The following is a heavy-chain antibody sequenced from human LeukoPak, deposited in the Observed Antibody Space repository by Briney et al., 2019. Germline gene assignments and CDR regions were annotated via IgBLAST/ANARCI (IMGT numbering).Heavy chain of an antibody. D-gene: IGHD2-15*01. Sequence: SETLSLTCTVSGGSISSGGYYWSWICQLPGKGLEWIGYIYSTGSTFYKPSLKSRVIMTVDTSKNQFSLKLSSVTAADTAVYYCARGVGYCSGGRCYFDYWGQGTLVSVSS. CDR3: ARGVGYCSGGRCYFDY. J-gene: IGHJ4*02. V-gene: IGHV4-31*03. CDR1: GGSISSGGYY. CDR2: IYSTGST.